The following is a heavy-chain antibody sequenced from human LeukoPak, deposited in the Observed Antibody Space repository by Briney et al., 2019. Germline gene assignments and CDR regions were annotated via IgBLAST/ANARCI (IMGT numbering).Heavy chain of an antibody. CDR2: ISYDGSNK. V-gene: IGHV3-30*18. CDR3: AKTHSYPNYGDLYYYYGMDV. D-gene: IGHD4-17*01. CDR1: GFTFSSYG. J-gene: IGHJ6*02. Sequence: GRSLRLSCAASGFTFSSYGMHRVRQAPGKGLEWVAVISYDGSNKYYADSVKGRFTISRDNSKNTLYLQMNSLRAEDTAVYYCAKTHSYPNYGDLYYYYGMDVWGQGTTVTVSS.